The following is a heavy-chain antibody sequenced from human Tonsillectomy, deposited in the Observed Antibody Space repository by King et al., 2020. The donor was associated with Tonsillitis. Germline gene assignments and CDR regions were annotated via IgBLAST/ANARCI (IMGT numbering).Heavy chain of an antibody. J-gene: IGHJ5*02. CDR1: GDSGFTFSSYA. CDR2: ISGNGAST. CDR3: ALSRGFGGALWGS. V-gene: IGHV3-23*04. D-gene: IGHD3-10*01. Sequence: VQLVESGGSLVQPGGSLRLSCAASGDSGFTFSSYAVSWVRQAPGKGLEWVSVISGNGASTYYSDSVKARFTISRDNSKNTLYLQMNSLRVEDTAVYYCALSRGFGGALWGSWGQGTLVTVSS.